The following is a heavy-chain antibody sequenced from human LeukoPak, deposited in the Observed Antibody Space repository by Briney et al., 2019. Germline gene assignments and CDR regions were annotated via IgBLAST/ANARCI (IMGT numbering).Heavy chain of an antibody. J-gene: IGHJ3*02. Sequence: GGSLRLSRVASGFTFRNYVMHWVRQAPGKGLEWVAGISQDESNKYYTESVKGRFTISRDNSKNALYLQMDTLTIEDTAVYYCTREADAFDIWGQGTMVTVSS. CDR3: TREADAFDI. CDR2: ISQDESNK. CDR1: GFTFRNYV. V-gene: IGHV3-30*03.